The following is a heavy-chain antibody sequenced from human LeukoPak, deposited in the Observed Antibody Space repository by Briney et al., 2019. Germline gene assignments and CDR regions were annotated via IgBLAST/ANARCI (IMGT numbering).Heavy chain of an antibody. CDR1: GYSFTSYW. V-gene: IGHV5-10-1*01. Sequence: GESLKISCKGSGYSFTSYWISWVRQMPGKGLEWMGRIDPSDSYTNYSPSFQGHVTISADKSISTAYLQWSSLKASDTAMYYCARHTPGLWFGDNDAFDIWGQGTMVTVPS. J-gene: IGHJ3*02. D-gene: IGHD3-10*01. CDR2: IDPSDSYT. CDR3: ARHTPGLWFGDNDAFDI.